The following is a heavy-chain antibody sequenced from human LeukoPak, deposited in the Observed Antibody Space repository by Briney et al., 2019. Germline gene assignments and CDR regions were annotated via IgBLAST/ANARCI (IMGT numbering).Heavy chain of an antibody. CDR2: IYHSGST. CDR1: GGSISSSNW. Sequence: PSETLSLTCAVSGGSISSSNWWSWVRQPPGQGLEWIGEIYHSGSTNYNPSLKSRVTISVDKSKNQFSLKLSSVTAADTAVYYCARDPRRDGYSLFDYWGQGTLVTVSS. V-gene: IGHV4-4*02. CDR3: ARDPRRDGYSLFDY. J-gene: IGHJ4*02. D-gene: IGHD5-24*01.